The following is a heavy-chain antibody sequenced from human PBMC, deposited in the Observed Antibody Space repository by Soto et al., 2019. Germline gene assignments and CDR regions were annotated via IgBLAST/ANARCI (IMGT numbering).Heavy chain of an antibody. Sequence: QVQLQESGPGLVKPSETLSLTCTVSGGSISSYYWSWFRQPPGKGLEWIGYISHSGSTKYNPSLESRVTMSIDTSRHQFSLKLSFLTAAAPAVYYCARIPRGSICGWFDSWGQGSLVTVSS. D-gene: IGHD5-18*01. CDR2: ISHSGST. CDR3: ARIPRGSICGWFDS. CDR1: GGSISSYY. V-gene: IGHV4-59*01. J-gene: IGHJ5*01.